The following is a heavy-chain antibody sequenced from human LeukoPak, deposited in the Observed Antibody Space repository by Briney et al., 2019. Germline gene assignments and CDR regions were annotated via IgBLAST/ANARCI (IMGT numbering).Heavy chain of an antibody. D-gene: IGHD6-19*01. J-gene: IGHJ4*02. CDR2: ISSSSYI. CDR3: SRASSGWDPSDY. Sequence: GGSLRLSCAASGFTFSSYSMNWVRQAPGKGLEWVSSISSSSYIYYADSVKGRSTISRDNAKNSLYLQMNSLRAEDTAVYYCSRASSGWDPSDYWGQGTLVTVSS. CDR1: GFTFSSYS. V-gene: IGHV3-21*01.